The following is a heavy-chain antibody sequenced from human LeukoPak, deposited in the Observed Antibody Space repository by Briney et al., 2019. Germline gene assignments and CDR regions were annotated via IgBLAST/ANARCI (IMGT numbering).Heavy chain of an antibody. CDR3: ARDRGTTVTTYLFDP. J-gene: IGHJ5*02. V-gene: IGHV1-2*02. CDR2: INPNSGGT. D-gene: IGHD4-17*01. Sequence: ASVKVSCKASGYTFTGYYMHWVRQAPGHGLEWMGWINPNSGGTNYAQKFQGRVTMTRDTSISTAYMELSRLRSDDTAVYYCARDRGTTVTTYLFDPWGQGTLVTVSS. CDR1: GYTFTGYY.